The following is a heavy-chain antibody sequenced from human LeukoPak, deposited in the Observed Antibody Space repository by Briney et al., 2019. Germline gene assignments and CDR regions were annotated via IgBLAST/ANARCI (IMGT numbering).Heavy chain of an antibody. Sequence: KPSETLSLTCTVSGGSISISSYYWGWIRQPPGKGLEWIGSIYYSGSTYYDPSLKSRVTISVDTSKNQFSLKLSSVTAADTAVYYCARHEANIVVVPAAIAWFDPWGQGTLVTVSS. CDR3: ARHEANIVVVPAAIAWFDP. CDR2: IYYSGST. CDR1: GGSISISSYY. J-gene: IGHJ5*02. D-gene: IGHD2-2*01. V-gene: IGHV4-39*01.